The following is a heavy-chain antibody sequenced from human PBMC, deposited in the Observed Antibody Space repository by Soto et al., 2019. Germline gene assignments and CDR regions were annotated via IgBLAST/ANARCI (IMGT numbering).Heavy chain of an antibody. V-gene: IGHV1-2*04. J-gene: IGHJ4*02. CDR1: GYTFTGYY. CDR2: INRNSGGT. CDR3: AREVDGGVIDTYYFDY. Sequence: QVQLVQSGAEVKKPGASVKVSCKASGYTFTGYYMHWVRQAPGQGLEWMGWINRNSGGTNYAQKFQGWVTMTRDTSISTAYMELSRLRSDDTAVYYCAREVDGGVIDTYYFDYWGQGTLVTVSS. D-gene: IGHD3-16*02.